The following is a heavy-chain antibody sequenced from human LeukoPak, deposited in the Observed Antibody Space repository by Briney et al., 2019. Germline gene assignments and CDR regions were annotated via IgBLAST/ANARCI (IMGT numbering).Heavy chain of an antibody. Sequence: ASVKVSCKASGYTFTSYGISWVRQAPGQGLEWMGWISAYNGNTNYAQKLQGRVTMTTDTSTSTAYMELRSLRSDDTAVYYCARGVITIFGVVILPDYWGQGTLVTVSS. CDR2: ISAYNGNT. CDR3: ARGVITIFGVVILPDY. J-gene: IGHJ4*02. CDR1: GYTFTSYG. V-gene: IGHV1-18*01. D-gene: IGHD3-3*01.